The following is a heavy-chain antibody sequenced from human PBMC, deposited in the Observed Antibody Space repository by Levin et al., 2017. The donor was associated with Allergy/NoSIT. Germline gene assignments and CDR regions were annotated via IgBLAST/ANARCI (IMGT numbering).Heavy chain of an antibody. CDR2: IYYSGST. D-gene: IGHD6-19*01. CDR3: ARAPRIAVAGTGRGGFDY. CDR1: GGSISSGGYY. J-gene: IGHJ4*02. V-gene: IGHV4-31*03. Sequence: SETLSLTCTVSGGSISSGGYYWSWIRQHPGKGLEWIGYIYYSGSTYYNPSLKSRVTISVDTSKNQFSLKLSSVTAADTAVYYCARAPRIAVAGTGRGGFDYWGQGTLVTVSS.